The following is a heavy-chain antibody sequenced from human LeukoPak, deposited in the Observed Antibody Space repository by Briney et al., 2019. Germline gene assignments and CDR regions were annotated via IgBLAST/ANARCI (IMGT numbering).Heavy chain of an antibody. CDR3: AELGITMIGGV. D-gene: IGHD3-10*02. CDR2: ISSSSSTI. V-gene: IGHV3-48*01. Sequence: GGSLRLSCAASGFTFSSYSMNWVRQAPGEGLEWVSYISSSSSTIYYADSVKGRFTISRDNAKNSLYLQMNSLRAEDTAVYYCAELGITMIGGVWGKRTTVTISS. J-gene: IGHJ6*04. CDR1: GFTFSSYS.